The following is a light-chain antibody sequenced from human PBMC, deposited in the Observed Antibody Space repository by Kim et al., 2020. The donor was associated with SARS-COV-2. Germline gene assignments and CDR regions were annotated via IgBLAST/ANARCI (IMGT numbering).Light chain of an antibody. CDR1: SSDVGCYNL. CDR3: CSYAGSSTYV. CDR2: EVN. V-gene: IGLV2-23*02. Sequence: QSALTQPASVSGSPGQSITISCTGTSSDVGCYNLVSWYQQHPGKAPKLMICEVNKRPSGVSNRFSGSKSGNTASLTISGLQAEDEADYYCCSYAGSSTYVFGTGTKVTVL. J-gene: IGLJ1*01.